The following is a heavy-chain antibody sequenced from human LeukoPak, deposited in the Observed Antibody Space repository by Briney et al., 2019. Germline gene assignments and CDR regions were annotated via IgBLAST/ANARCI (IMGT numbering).Heavy chain of an antibody. CDR1: GFTFSSYG. CDR3: AKVGDYGDSALDY. CDR2: ISYDGSYK. D-gene: IGHD4-17*01. V-gene: IGHV3-30*18. Sequence: GRSLRLSCAASGFTFSSYGMHWVRQAPGKGLEWVAVISYDGSYKYYADSVKGRFTISRDNSKNTLYLQMNSLRAEDTAVYYCAKVGDYGDSALDYWGQGTLVTVSS. J-gene: IGHJ4*02.